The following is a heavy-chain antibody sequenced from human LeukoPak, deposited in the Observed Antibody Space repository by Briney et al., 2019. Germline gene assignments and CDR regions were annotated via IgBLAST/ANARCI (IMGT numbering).Heavy chain of an antibody. Sequence: GGSLRLSCAASGFTFTIYAMSWVRQAPGKGLEWVSSITSSGAGTYYPDSVKGRFTISRDNSENTLYLQMNSLRAEDTAVYYCAKDRPNYYDTSGHYYRRNGDCWGQGTLVTVS. J-gene: IGHJ4*02. CDR1: GFTFTIYA. D-gene: IGHD3-22*01. V-gene: IGHV3-23*01. CDR3: AKDRPNYYDTSGHYYRRNGDC. CDR2: ITSSGAGT.